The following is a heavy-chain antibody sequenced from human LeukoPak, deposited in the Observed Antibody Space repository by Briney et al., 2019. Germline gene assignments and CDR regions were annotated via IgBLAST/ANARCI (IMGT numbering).Heavy chain of an antibody. CDR3: ARGWIEMPTVYFDY. D-gene: IGHD5-24*01. CDR2: ISTHTGDT. CDR1: DYTFTSYG. Sequence: ASVKVSCKASDYTFTSYGISWVRQDPGQGLEWMGWISTHTGDTKYTQKLQGRVTMTADTSTRTAYMELRSLRSDDTAVYYCARGWIEMPTVYFDYWGQGTLVSVPS. V-gene: IGHV1-18*01. J-gene: IGHJ4*02.